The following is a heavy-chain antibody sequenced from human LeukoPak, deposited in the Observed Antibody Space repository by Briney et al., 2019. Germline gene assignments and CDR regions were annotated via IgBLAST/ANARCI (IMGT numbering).Heavy chain of an antibody. CDR1: GYTFISYY. CDR2: IKTSGGST. D-gene: IGHD4-11*01. J-gene: IGHJ4*02. V-gene: IGHV1-46*01. Sequence: ASVKVSCKASGYTFISYYMHWVRQAPAQGLEWMGIIKTSGGSTSYAQKFQGRVTMTRDTSTSTVYMELSSLRSEDTAVYYCARVPKGLQQAYFDYWGQGTLVTVSS. CDR3: ARVPKGLQQAYFDY.